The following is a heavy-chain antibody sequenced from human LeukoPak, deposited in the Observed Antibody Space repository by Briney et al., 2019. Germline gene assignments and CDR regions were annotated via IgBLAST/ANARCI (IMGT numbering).Heavy chain of an antibody. J-gene: IGHJ4*02. Sequence: PGGSLRLSCAASGFTFSSYEMNWVRQAPGKGLEWVSGIGGSGIRTYYADSVKGRFTISRDNSKNTLYLQMNSLKDEDTAVYYCAKDSHWILFDDWGQGTLVTVSS. CDR1: GFTFSSYE. V-gene: IGHV3-23*01. D-gene: IGHD2-2*03. CDR3: AKDSHWILFDD. CDR2: IGGSGIRT.